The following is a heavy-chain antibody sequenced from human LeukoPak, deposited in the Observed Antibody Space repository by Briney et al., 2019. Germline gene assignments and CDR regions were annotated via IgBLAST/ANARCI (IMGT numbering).Heavy chain of an antibody. CDR2: MNPNSGNT. D-gene: IGHD2-2*01. CDR1: GYTFTSYD. V-gene: IGHV1-8*01. CDR3: ARGRDIVVVPAANNYYYYGMDV. J-gene: IGHJ6*02. Sequence: ASVKVSCKASGYTFTSYDINWVRQATGQGLEWMGWMNPNSGNTGYAQKFQGRVTMTRNTSMSTAYMELSSLRSEDTAVYYCARGRDIVVVPAANNYYYYGMDVWGQGTTVTVSS.